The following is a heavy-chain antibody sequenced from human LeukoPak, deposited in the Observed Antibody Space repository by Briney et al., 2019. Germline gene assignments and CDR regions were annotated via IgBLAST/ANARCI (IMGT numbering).Heavy chain of an antibody. Sequence: PGGSLRLSCAASGFTVSSNYMSWVRQAPGKGLEWVSVIYSGGSTYYADSVKGRFTISRDNSKNTLYLQMNSLRAEDTAVYYCARVRGGNYFDYWCQGTLVTVSS. D-gene: IGHD3-16*01. V-gene: IGHV3-53*01. CDR2: IYSGGST. CDR1: GFTVSSNY. J-gene: IGHJ4*02. CDR3: ARVRGGNYFDY.